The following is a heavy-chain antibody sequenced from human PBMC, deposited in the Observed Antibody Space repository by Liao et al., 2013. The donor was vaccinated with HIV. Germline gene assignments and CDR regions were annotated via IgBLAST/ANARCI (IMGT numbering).Heavy chain of an antibody. D-gene: IGHD3-10*01. V-gene: IGHV4-4*07. CDR3: ARGSLIGFGPRWAFDI. Sequence: QVQLQESGPGLVKPSETLSLTCTVSGGSISSYYWSWIRQPAGKGLEWIGRIYTSGSTNYNPSLKSRVTMSVDTSKNQFSLKLSSVTAADTAVYYCARGSLIGFGPRWAFDIWGQGDNGHRSLQ. CDR2: IYTSGST. J-gene: IGHJ3*02. CDR1: GGSISSYY.